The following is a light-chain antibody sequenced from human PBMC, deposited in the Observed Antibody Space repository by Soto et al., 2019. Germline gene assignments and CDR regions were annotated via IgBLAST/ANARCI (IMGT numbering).Light chain of an antibody. Sequence: DIQLTQSPSFLSASVGDRVTITCRASQGINSFLAWYQQKPGKAPKLLIYAASTLQSGVPSRFSGSGSGAEFTLTISSLQPADFATYYCQQLNSYPYTFGQGTKLEIK. V-gene: IGKV1-9*01. CDR3: QQLNSYPYT. CDR2: AAS. J-gene: IGKJ2*01. CDR1: QGINSF.